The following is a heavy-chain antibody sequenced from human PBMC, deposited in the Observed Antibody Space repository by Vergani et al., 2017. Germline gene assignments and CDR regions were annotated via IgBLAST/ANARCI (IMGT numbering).Heavy chain of an antibody. D-gene: IGHD2-8*01. J-gene: IGHJ4*02. CDR2: ISGSSSYV. Sequence: EVQLLESGGGSAQPGESLRLSCVASGFTFTAHGLNWVRQAPGKGLEWVASISGSSSYVFYRDSVEGRFTITRDNAKKSVYLQMNSLRAEDTAMYFCARGLWDCTHIRCSPPSYWGQGTQVTVSS. V-gene: IGHV3-21*01. CDR1: GFTFTAHG. CDR3: ARGLWDCTHIRCSPPSY.